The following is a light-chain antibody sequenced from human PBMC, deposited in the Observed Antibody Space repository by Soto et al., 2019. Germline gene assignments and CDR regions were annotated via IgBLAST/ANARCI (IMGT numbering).Light chain of an antibody. Sequence: EIVLAQSPGTLSLSKKERATLSCRASQSVSNNYLAWYQQKPGQAPRLLIYDASNRATGIPARFSGSGSGTDFTVNISSLGPEDFAVYYCKQVSNWPRITFGPAGKVDIK. CDR2: DAS. CDR3: KQVSNWPRIT. J-gene: IGKJ3*01. V-gene: IGKV3-11*01. CDR1: QSVSNNY.